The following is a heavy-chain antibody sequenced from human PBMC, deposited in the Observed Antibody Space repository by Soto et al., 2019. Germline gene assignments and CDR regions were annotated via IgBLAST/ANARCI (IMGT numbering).Heavy chain of an antibody. CDR2: ISNSGRT. CDR3: ARGLRVGYCSSTSCYFDY. J-gene: IGHJ4*02. Sequence: ASETLSLTCTFSGDSISRGAYYLTWIRQHPVKGLEWIGYISNSGRTYYNPSLKSRLTISLDSAENQFSVRLTSVTAADTAMYYCARGLRVGYCSSTSCYFDYWGQGTLVTVSS. V-gene: IGHV4-31*03. D-gene: IGHD2-2*03. CDR1: GDSISRGAYY.